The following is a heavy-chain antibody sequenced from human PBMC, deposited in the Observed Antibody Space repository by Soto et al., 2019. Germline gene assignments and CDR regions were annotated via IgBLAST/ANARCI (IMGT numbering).Heavy chain of an antibody. CDR1: GFTFSSYA. CDR3: AKDHAEVAAAGTAYPSYYFDY. Sequence: EVQLLESGGGLVQPGGSLRLSCAASGFTFSSYAMSWVRQAPGKGLEWVSAISGSGGSTYYADSAKGRFTISRDNSKNTLYLQMNSLRAEDTAVYYCAKDHAEVAAAGTAYPSYYFDYWGQGTLVTVSS. J-gene: IGHJ4*02. CDR2: ISGSGGST. V-gene: IGHV3-23*01. D-gene: IGHD6-13*01.